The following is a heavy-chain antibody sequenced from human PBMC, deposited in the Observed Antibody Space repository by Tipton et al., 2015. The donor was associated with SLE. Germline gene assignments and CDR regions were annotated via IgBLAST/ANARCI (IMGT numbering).Heavy chain of an antibody. CDR3: ARRGQQLILRGRFDP. Sequence: LRLSCVASGFTFSNYGMSWIRQPPGKGLEWIGEISQSGSTNYNPSLKSRVTISVDASKNHFSLKLNSVTAADTAVYYCARRGQQLILRGRFDPWSQGTLVTVSS. J-gene: IGHJ5*02. D-gene: IGHD6-13*01. CDR2: ISQSGST. CDR1: GFTFSNYG. V-gene: IGHV4-34*01.